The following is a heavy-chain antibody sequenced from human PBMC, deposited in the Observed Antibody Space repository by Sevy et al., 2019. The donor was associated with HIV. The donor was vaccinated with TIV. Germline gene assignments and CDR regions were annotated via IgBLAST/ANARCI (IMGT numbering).Heavy chain of an antibody. CDR2: IWYDGSNK. Sequence: GGSLRLSCAASGFTFSSYGMHWVRQAPGKGLEWVAVIWYDGSNKYYADSVKGRFTISRDNSKNTLYLQMNSLRAEDTAEYYCASSEGAFWGSYYYWGQGTLVTVSS. V-gene: IGHV3-33*01. CDR3: ASSEGAFWGSYYY. D-gene: IGHD3-16*01. J-gene: IGHJ4*02. CDR1: GFTFSSYG.